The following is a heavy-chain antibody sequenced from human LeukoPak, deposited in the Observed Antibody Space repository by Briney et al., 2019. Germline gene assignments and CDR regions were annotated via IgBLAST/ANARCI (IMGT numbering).Heavy chain of an antibody. J-gene: IGHJ4*02. CDR3: ARMGGSIAARYFDY. Sequence: GASVKVSCKASGYTLTRYFIHWVRQAPGQGLEWMGIINPNGGSTSYPQKFQGRVTMTRDTSTSTAYMELSSLRSEDTAVYYCARMGGSIAARYFDYWGQGTLVTVSS. V-gene: IGHV1-46*01. CDR1: GYTLTRYF. CDR2: INPNGGST. D-gene: IGHD6-6*01.